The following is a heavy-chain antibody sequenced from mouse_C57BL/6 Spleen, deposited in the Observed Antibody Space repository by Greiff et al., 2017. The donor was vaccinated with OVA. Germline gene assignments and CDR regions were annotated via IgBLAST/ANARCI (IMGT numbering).Heavy chain of an antibody. V-gene: IGHV1-26*01. CDR3: ATSNYRYYYAMDY. Sequence: VQLQQSGPELVKPGASVKISCKASGYTFTDYYMNWVKQSHGKSLEWIGDINPNNGGTSYNQKFKGKATLTVDKSSSTAYMELRSLTSEDSAVYYCATSNYRYYYAMDYWGQGTSVTVSS. CDR2: INPNNGGT. D-gene: IGHD2-5*01. CDR1: GYTFTDYY. J-gene: IGHJ4*01.